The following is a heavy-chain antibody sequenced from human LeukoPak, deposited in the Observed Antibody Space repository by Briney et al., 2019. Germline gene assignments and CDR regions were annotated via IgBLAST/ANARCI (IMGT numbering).Heavy chain of an antibody. V-gene: IGHV1-69*05. CDR2: IIPIFGTT. CDR3: ARGGGILTGYYY. D-gene: IGHD3-9*01. CDR1: GYTFTSYG. Sequence: GASVKVSCKASGYTFTSYGISWVRQAPGQGLEWMGGIIPIFGTTNYAQKFQRRVTITTDESTSAAYMELSSLRSEDTAVYYCARGGGILTGYYYWGQGTLVTVSS. J-gene: IGHJ4*02.